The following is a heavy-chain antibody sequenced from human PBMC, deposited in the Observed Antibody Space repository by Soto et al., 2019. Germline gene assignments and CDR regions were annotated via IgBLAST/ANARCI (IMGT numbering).Heavy chain of an antibody. CDR2: IWYDGSNK. V-gene: IGHV3-33*01. CDR3: ARDSGELGTLRGAFDI. Sequence: QVQLVESGGGVVQPGRSLRLSCAASGFTFSSYGMHWVRQAPGKGLEGVAVIWYDGSNKYYADSVKGRFTISRDNSKNTLYLQMNSLRAEDTAVYYCARDSGELGTLRGAFDIWGQGTMVTVSS. J-gene: IGHJ3*02. CDR1: GFTFSSYG. D-gene: IGHD7-27*01.